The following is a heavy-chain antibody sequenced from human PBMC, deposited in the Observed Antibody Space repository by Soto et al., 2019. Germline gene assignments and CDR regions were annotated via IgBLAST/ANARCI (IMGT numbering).Heavy chain of an antibody. CDR1: GGSISSYY. V-gene: IGHV4-59*01. J-gene: IGHJ6*02. CDR2: IYYSGST. D-gene: IGHD4-17*01. Sequence: PSETLSLTCTVSGGSISSYYWTWIRQPPGKGLEWIGYIYYSGSTYYNPSLKSRVTISVDTSKNQLSLRLNSVTAADTAVYYCARSTVTTIYYYGMDVWGQGTTVTVSS. CDR3: ARSTVTTIYYYGMDV.